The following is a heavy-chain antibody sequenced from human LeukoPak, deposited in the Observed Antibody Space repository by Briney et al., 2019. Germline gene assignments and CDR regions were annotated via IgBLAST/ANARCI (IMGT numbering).Heavy chain of an antibody. CDR3: AQDIAWGAFEH. CDR1: GFTVSSNY. CDR2: IYSGGST. J-gene: IGHJ4*02. V-gene: IGHV3-53*01. Sequence: GGTLRLSCAASGFTVSSNYMSWVRQAPGKGLEWVSVIYSGGSTYYADSVKGRFTISRDDSKNTLSLQMNSLRVEDTALYYCAQDIAWGAFEHWGQGTLVTVSS. D-gene: IGHD7-27*01.